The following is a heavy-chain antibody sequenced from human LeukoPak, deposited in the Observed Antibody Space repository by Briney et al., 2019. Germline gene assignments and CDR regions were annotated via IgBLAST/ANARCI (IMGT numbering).Heavy chain of an antibody. J-gene: IGHJ5*02. Sequence: PSETLSLTCAVYGGSFSGYYWSWIRQPPGKGLEWIGEINHSGSTNYNPSLKSRVTISVDTSKNQFSLKLSSVTAADTAVYYCARRIGLAGTHNWFDPWGQGTLVTVSS. CDR2: INHSGST. V-gene: IGHV4-34*01. CDR1: GGSFSGYY. D-gene: IGHD1-20*01. CDR3: ARRIGLAGTHNWFDP.